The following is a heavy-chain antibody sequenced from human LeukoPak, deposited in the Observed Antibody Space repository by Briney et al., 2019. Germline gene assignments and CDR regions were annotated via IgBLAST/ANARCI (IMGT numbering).Heavy chain of an antibody. CDR3: ARENSYYMDV. Sequence: SETLSLTCAVYGGSFSGYYWSWIRQPPGKGLEWIGEINHSGSTNHNPSLKSRVTISVDTSKNQFSLKLSSVTAADTAVYYCARENSYYMDVWGKGTTVTVSS. V-gene: IGHV4-34*01. CDR1: GGSFSGYY. J-gene: IGHJ6*03. CDR2: INHSGST.